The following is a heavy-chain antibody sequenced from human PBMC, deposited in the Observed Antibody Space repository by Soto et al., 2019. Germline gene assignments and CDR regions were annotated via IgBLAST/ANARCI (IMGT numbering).Heavy chain of an antibody. CDR2: ISWDGGST. CDR3: AKVGPPYYYYGMDV. CDR1: GFTFDDYT. V-gene: IGHV3-43*01. Sequence: PGGSLRLSCAASGFTFDDYTMHWVRQAPGKCLEWVSLISWDGGSTYYADSVKGRFTISRDNSKNSLYLQMNSLRTEDTALYYCAKVGPPYYYYGMDVWGQGXTVTVSS. J-gene: IGHJ6*02.